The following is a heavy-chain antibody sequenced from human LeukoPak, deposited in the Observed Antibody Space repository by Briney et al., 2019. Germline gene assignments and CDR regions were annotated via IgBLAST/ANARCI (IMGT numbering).Heavy chain of an antibody. CDR3: ARVPAYDFWSGYLY. CDR1: GGSISSSSYY. CDR2: IYYSGST. D-gene: IGHD3-3*01. Sequence: SETLSLTCTVSGGSISSSSYYWGWIRQPPGKGLEWIGSIYYSGSTYYNPSLKSRATISVDTSKNQFSLKLSSVTAADTAVYYCARVPAYDFWSGYLYWGQGTLVTVSS. V-gene: IGHV4-39*07. J-gene: IGHJ4*02.